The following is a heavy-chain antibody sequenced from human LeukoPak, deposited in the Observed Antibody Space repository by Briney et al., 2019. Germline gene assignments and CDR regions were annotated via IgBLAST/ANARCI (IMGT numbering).Heavy chain of an antibody. D-gene: IGHD6-13*01. Sequence: SQTLSLTCAVSGGSISSGGYSWSWIRQPPGKGLEWIGYIYHSGSTCYNPSLKSRVTISVDRSKNQFSLKLSSVTAADTAVYYCARDGYQVYDAFDIWGQGTMVTVSS. CDR1: GGSISSGGYS. J-gene: IGHJ3*02. V-gene: IGHV4-30-2*01. CDR2: IYHSGST. CDR3: ARDGYQVYDAFDI.